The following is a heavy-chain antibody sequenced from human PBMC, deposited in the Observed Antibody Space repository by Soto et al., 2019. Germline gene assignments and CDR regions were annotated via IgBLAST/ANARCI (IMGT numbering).Heavy chain of an antibody. V-gene: IGHV4-61*01. CDR3: ARDGAPPNKYFQH. CDR1: GGSVSSGSYY. J-gene: IGHJ1*01. CDR2: IYYSGST. D-gene: IGHD4-17*01. Sequence: QVQLQESGPGLVKPSETLSLTCTVSGGSVSSGSYYWSWIRQPPGKGLEWIGYIYYSGSTNYNPSLKSRVTISVDTSKNQFSLKLSSVTAADTAVYYCARDGAPPNKYFQHWGQGTLVTVSS.